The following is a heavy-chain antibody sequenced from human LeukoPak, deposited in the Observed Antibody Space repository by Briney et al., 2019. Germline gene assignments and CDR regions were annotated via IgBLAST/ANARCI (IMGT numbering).Heavy chain of an antibody. V-gene: IGHV3-53*01. CDR1: GFTVSSNY. D-gene: IGHD6-19*01. Sequence: PGGSLRLSCAASGFTVSSNYMSWVRQAPGKGLEWVSVIYSGGSTYYADSVKGRFTISRDNSKNTLYLQMNSLRAEDTAVYYCARARYSSVAGTKPPYYFDYWGQGTLVTVSS. CDR2: IYSGGST. J-gene: IGHJ4*02. CDR3: ARARYSSVAGTKPPYYFDY.